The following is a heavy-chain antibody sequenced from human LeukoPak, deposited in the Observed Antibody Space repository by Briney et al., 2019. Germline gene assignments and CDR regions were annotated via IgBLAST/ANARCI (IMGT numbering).Heavy chain of an antibody. J-gene: IGHJ4*02. CDR3: ARVEVTYYDFWSGYGDY. D-gene: IGHD3-3*01. CDR2: ISAYNGNT. Sequence: ASVKVSCKASGYTFTSYGISWVRQAPGQGLEWMGWISAYNGNTNYAQKLQGRVTMTTDTSTSTAYMELRSLRSDDTAVYYCARVEVTYYDFWSGYGDYWGQGTLVTVSS. V-gene: IGHV1-18*01. CDR1: GYTFTSYG.